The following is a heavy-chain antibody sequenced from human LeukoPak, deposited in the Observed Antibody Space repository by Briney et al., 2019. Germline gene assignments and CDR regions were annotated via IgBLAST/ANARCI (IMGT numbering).Heavy chain of an antibody. V-gene: IGHV4-59*08. CDR3: AANSADVNTLGSSYKV. D-gene: IGHD3-10*01. Sequence: SDTLSLTCTVSGGSINNYYWSWIRQPPGKGLEWIGYIYYSGSTNYNPSLKSRVTLSVDTSKNHFSLRLTSVNAADTAVYYCAANSADVNTLGSSYKVWGQGTLVTVSS. J-gene: IGHJ4*02. CDR2: IYYSGST. CDR1: GGSINNYY.